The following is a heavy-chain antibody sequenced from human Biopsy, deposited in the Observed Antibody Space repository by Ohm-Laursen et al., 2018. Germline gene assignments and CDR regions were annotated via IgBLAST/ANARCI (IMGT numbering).Heavy chain of an antibody. CDR1: GGSISSDY. D-gene: IGHD5-12*01. CDR3: ARVAGGYAYYYDMDV. V-gene: IGHV4-59*04. CDR2: IYYDGIT. Sequence: GTLSLTCTVSGGSISSDYWSWIRQTPGKGLEWIGNIYYDGITYYNPSLKSRVAMSVDTSKNQFSLRLTSVTAADTAVYYCARVAGGYAYYYDMDVWGQGTTVIVSS. J-gene: IGHJ6*02.